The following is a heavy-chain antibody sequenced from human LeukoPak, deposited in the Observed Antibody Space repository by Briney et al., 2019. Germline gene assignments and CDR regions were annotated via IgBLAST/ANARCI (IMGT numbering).Heavy chain of an antibody. V-gene: IGHV3-7*01. Sequence: PGGSLRLSCAASGFTFSSYWMTWVRQAPGKGLEWVANIKEDGSEKYYVDSVEGRFTISRDNAKNSLYLQMNSLRAEDTAVYYCRGSGYQGDFDYWGQGTLVTVSS. CDR3: RGSGYQGDFDY. CDR1: GFTFSSYW. J-gene: IGHJ4*02. CDR2: IKEDGSEK. D-gene: IGHD3-3*01.